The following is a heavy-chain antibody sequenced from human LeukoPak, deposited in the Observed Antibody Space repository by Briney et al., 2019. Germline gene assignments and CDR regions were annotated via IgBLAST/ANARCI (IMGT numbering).Heavy chain of an antibody. CDR3: ARKSLKQWLVRHAFDI. V-gene: IGHV4-34*01. CDR2: INHSGST. J-gene: IGHJ3*02. CDR1: GGSFRGYY. Sequence: SETLSLTCAVYGGSFRGYYWSWIRQPPGKGLEWIGEINHSGSTNYNPSLKSRVTISVDTSKNQFSLKLSSVTAADTAVYYCARKSLKQWLVRHAFDIWGQGTMVTVSS. D-gene: IGHD6-19*01.